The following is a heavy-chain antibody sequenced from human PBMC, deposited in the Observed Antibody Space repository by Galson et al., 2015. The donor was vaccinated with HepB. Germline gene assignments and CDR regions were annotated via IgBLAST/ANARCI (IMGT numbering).Heavy chain of an antibody. J-gene: IGHJ4*02. D-gene: IGHD5-18*01. CDR2: INPGDSGT. V-gene: IGHV5-51*03. CDR1: GYTFGTYW. CDR3: ARGDRPHLWLAFSTFPFDD. Sequence: QSGAEVKKPGESLKISCKASGYTFGTYWIGWVRQKPGKGLEFMGIINPGDSGTTYRPSFQGQVSISADKSISTAYLQWIILQAWDTAMYYCARGDRPHLWLAFSTFPFDDGGQGTLVTVSS.